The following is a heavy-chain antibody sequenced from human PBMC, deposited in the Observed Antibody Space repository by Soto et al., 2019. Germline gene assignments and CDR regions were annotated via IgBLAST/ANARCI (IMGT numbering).Heavy chain of an antibody. CDR3: ARPGYSGYYDAFDI. V-gene: IGHV5-51*01. CDR2: IYPRDSDT. D-gene: IGHD5-12*01. CDR1: GYSFTSCW. J-gene: IGHJ3*02. Sequence: GESLKISCKGSGYSFTSCWIAWVRQMPGKGLEWMGIIYPRDSDTRYSPSFQGQVTLSADKSISTAYLQWSSLKASDTAMYFCARPGYSGYYDAFDIWGQGTMVTVSS.